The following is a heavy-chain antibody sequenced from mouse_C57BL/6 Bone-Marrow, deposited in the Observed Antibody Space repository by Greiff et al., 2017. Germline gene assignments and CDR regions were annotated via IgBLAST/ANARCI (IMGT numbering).Heavy chain of an antibody. V-gene: IGHV2-2*01. Sequence: QVHVKQSGPGLVQPSQSLSITCTVSGFSLTSYGVHWVRQSPGKGLEWLGVIWSGGSTDYNAAFISRLSISKDNSKSQVFFKMNSLQADDTAIYYCATQYFDVWGTGTTVTVSS. CDR1: GFSLTSYG. J-gene: IGHJ1*03. CDR2: IWSGGST. CDR3: ATQYFDV.